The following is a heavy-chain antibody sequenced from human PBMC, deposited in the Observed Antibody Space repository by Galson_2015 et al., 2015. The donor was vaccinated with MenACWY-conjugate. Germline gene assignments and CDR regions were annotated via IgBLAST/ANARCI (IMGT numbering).Heavy chain of an antibody. CDR3: ARILLGRRAAQAFDY. Sequence: PALVKPTQTLTLTCTFSGFSLSTSGMCVSWIRQPPGKALEWLALIDWDDDKYYSTSLKTRLTISKDTSKNQVVLTMTNMDPVDTATYYCARILLGRRAAQAFDYWGQGTLVTVSS. J-gene: IGHJ4*02. D-gene: IGHD3-16*01. V-gene: IGHV2-70*01. CDR1: GFSLSTSGMC. CDR2: IDWDDDK.